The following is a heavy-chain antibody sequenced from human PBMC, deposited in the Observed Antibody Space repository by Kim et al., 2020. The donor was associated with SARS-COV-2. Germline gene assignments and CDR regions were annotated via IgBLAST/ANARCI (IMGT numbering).Heavy chain of an antibody. CDR2: IKSDGSSI. V-gene: IGHV3-74*03. Sequence: GGSLRLSCAASGFTFSSFWMHWVRQAPGKGLVWVSRIKSDGSSILYADSVKGRFTISRDNAKNTLYLQMNSLRAEDTAVYYCARDLDYGGYSNFEYWGQGALGTVSS. J-gene: IGHJ4*02. CDR3: ARDLDYGGYSNFEY. D-gene: IGHD4-17*01. CDR1: GFTFSSFW.